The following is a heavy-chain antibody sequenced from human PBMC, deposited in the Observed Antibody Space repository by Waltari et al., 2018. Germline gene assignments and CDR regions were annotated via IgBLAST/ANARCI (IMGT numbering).Heavy chain of an antibody. D-gene: IGHD2-8*02. Sequence: EVRLVESGGGLVQPGGSLRLSCAASGFNFSSYWMSWVRQAPGKGLGWVANKKQDGSDKYYVDSVEGRFTVSRDNAKNSLYLQMNSLRAEDTAVYYCARVYWPRGFDYWGQGTLVTVSS. CDR2: KKQDGSDK. CDR1: GFNFSSYW. CDR3: ARVYWPRGFDY. J-gene: IGHJ4*02. V-gene: IGHV3-7*01.